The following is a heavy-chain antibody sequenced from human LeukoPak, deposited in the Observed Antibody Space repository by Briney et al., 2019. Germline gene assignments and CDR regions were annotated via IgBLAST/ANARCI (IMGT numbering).Heavy chain of an antibody. V-gene: IGHV3-33*01. CDR1: GITFSHYG. CDR2: IWYDGTDK. J-gene: IGHJ4*02. Sequence: GGSLRLSCTASGITFSHYGMHGVRQAPGRGLEWVPGIWYDGTDKYYADSVKGRFTISRDNAKNSLYLQMNSLKTEDTAVYYCTRRDSSGYYSFDYWGQGTLVTVSS. D-gene: IGHD3-22*01. CDR3: TRRDSSGYYSFDY.